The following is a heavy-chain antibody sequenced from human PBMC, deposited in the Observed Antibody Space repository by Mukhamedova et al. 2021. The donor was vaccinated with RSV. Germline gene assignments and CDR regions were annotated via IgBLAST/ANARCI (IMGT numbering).Heavy chain of an antibody. CDR3: ASLGPRYCSGGSCYYFDY. Sequence: GKGLEWIGYIYYSGSTYYNPSLKSLVTISVDTSKNQFSLKLTSVTAADTAVYFCASLGPRYCSGGSCYYFDYWGQGTLVTVSS. CDR2: IYYSGST. V-gene: IGHV4-31*01. D-gene: IGHD2-15*01. J-gene: IGHJ4*02.